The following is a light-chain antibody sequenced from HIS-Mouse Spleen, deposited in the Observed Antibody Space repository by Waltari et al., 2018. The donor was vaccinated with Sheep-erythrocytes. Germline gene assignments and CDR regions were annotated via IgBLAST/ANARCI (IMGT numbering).Light chain of an antibody. CDR1: SSDVGGYNY. J-gene: IGLJ2*01. CDR3: CSYAGSYTVV. Sequence: QSALTQPRSVSGSPGQSVTISCTGTSSDVGGYNYVPWYQQHPGKAPKLMIYDVSKRPSVVPDRFSGSKSGNTASLTISGLQAEDEADYYCCSYAGSYTVVFGGGTKLTVL. V-gene: IGLV2-11*01. CDR2: DVS.